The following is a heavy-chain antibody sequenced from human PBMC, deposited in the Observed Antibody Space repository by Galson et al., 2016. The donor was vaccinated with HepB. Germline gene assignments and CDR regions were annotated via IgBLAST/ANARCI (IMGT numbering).Heavy chain of an antibody. V-gene: IGHV1-2*06. Sequence: SVKVSCKASTYTFTAYYMHWVRQAPGQGLEWMGRINPNSGGTNSAQKFQGRVTMSRDTSISTAYMELSSLRSDDTAVYYCARGLGISENHAFDIWGQGTMVTVSS. J-gene: IGHJ3*02. CDR1: TYTFTAYY. D-gene: IGHD1-14*01. CDR3: ARGLGISENHAFDI. CDR2: INPNSGGT.